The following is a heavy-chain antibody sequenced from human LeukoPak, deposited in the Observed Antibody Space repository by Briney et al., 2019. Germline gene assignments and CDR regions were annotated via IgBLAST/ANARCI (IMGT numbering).Heavy chain of an antibody. CDR2: ISGSGGST. J-gene: IGHJ4*02. Sequence: GGSLRLSCAASGFTFSSYAMSWVRQAPGKGLEWVSAISGSGGSTYYADSVKGRFTISRDNSKNTLYLQMNSLRAEDTAVYYCAKAPGQYCSSTSCPDYWGQGTLVTVSS. V-gene: IGHV3-23*01. CDR1: GFTFSSYA. CDR3: AKAPGQYCSSTSCPDY. D-gene: IGHD2-2*01.